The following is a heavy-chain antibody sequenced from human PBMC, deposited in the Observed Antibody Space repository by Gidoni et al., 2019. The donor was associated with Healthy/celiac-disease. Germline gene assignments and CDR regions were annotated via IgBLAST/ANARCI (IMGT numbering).Heavy chain of an antibody. CDR3: ARGIAAGYYYYGMDV. Sequence: QVQLVESGGGVVQPGRSLRLSCAASGFTFSSYGMHWVRQAPGKGLEWVAVIWYDGSNKYYADSVKGRFTISRDNSKNTLYLQMNSLRAEDTAVYYCARGIAAGYYYYGMDVWGQGTTVTVSS. D-gene: IGHD6-25*01. V-gene: IGHV3-33*01. J-gene: IGHJ6*02. CDR1: GFTFSSYG. CDR2: IWYDGSNK.